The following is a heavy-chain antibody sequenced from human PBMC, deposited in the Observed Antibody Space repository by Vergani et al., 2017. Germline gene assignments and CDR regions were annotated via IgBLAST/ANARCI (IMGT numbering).Heavy chain of an antibody. CDR3: AKLELLRARHIVVVPAATEDAFDI. Sequence: QVQLVESGGGVVQPGRSLRLSCAASGFTFSSYGMHWVRQAPGKGLEWVAVISYDGSNKYYADSVKGRFTISRDNSKNTLYLQMNSLRAEDTAVYYCAKLELLRARHIVVVPAATEDAFDIWGQGTMVTVSS. CDR2: ISYDGSNK. CDR1: GFTFSSYG. V-gene: IGHV3-30*18. D-gene: IGHD2-2*01. J-gene: IGHJ3*02.